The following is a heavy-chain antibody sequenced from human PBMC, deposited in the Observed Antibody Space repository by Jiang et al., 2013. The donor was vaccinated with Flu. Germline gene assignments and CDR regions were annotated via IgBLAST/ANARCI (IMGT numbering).Heavy chain of an antibody. J-gene: IGHJ5*02. V-gene: IGHV4-31*03. CDR3: ARSTLDIVVVPDWGGRRNWFDP. Sequence: SGSGLVKPSQTLSLTCTVSGGSISSGGYYWSWIRQHPGKGLEWIGYIYYSGSTYYNPSLKSRVTISVDTSKNQFSLKLSSVTAADTAVYYCARSTLDIVVVPDWGGRRNWFDPWGQGTLVTVSS. CDR1: GGSISSGGYY. D-gene: IGHD2-2*03. CDR2: IYYSGST.